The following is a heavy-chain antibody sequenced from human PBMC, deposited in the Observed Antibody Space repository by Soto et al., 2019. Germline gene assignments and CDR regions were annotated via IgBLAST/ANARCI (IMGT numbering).Heavy chain of an antibody. D-gene: IGHD2-21*02. J-gene: IGHJ4*02. CDR2: ISAYNGNT. V-gene: IGHV1-18*04. CDR3: ARIIVTAMSYYFDY. CDR1: GYTFTSDG. Sequence: ASVQVSCKSSGYTFTSDGISWVRQAPGQGLEWMGWISAYNGNTNYAQKLQGRVTMTTDTSTSTAYMELRSLRSDDTAVYYCARIIVTAMSYYFDYWGQGTLVTVSS.